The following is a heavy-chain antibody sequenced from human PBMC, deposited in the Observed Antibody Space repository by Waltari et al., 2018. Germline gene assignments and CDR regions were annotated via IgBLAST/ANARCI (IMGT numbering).Heavy chain of an antibody. CDR3: ARGPWYYDILTGYSSPPPDY. D-gene: IGHD3-9*01. CDR2: IIPIFGTA. CDR1: GGTFSSYA. J-gene: IGHJ4*02. Sequence: QVQLVQSGAEVKKPGSSVKVSCKASGGTFSSYAISWVRQAPGPGLEWMGGIIPIFGTANYAQKFQGRVTITADESTSTAYMELSSLRSEDTAVYYCARGPWYYDILTGYSSPPPDYWGQGTLVTVSS. V-gene: IGHV1-69*01.